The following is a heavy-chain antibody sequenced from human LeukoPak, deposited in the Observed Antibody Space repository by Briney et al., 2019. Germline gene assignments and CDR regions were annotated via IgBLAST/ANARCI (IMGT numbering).Heavy chain of an antibody. D-gene: IGHD3-10*01. CDR3: ARGGYYGSGSYPGP. J-gene: IGHJ4*02. Sequence: SETLSLTCTVSGYSISSGYYWGWIRQPPGKGLEWIGYIYYSGITNYNPSLKSRVTISIDTSKNQFSLQLSSVTAADSAVYYCARGGYYGSGSYPGPWGQGTLVTVSS. CDR2: IYYSGIT. CDR1: GYSISSGYY. V-gene: IGHV4-61*01.